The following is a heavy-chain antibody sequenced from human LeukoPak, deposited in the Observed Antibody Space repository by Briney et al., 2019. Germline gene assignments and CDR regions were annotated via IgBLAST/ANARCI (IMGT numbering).Heavy chain of an antibody. CDR1: GGSISSGSYY. J-gene: IGHJ6*03. CDR2: IYTSGST. Sequence: SQTLSLTCTVSGGSISSGSYYWSWIRQPAGKGLEWIGRIYTSGSTNYNPSLKSRVTISVDTSKNQFSLKLSTVTAADTAVYYCARSPRTMVRGVIAYYYYYMDVWGKGTTVTVSS. D-gene: IGHD3-10*01. V-gene: IGHV4-61*02. CDR3: ARSPRTMVRGVIAYYYYYMDV.